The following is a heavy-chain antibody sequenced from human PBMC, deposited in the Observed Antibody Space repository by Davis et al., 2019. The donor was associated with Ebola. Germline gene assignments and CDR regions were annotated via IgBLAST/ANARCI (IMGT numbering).Heavy chain of an antibody. D-gene: IGHD2/OR15-2a*01. Sequence: SETLSLTCAVYGGSFSGYYWSWIRQPPGKGLEWIGEINHSGSTNYNPSLKSRVTISVDTSKNQFSLKLTSVTAADTAIYYCARVLWGKYGMDVWGQGTTVTVSS. CDR1: GGSFSGYY. J-gene: IGHJ6*02. V-gene: IGHV4-34*01. CDR2: INHSGST. CDR3: ARVLWGKYGMDV.